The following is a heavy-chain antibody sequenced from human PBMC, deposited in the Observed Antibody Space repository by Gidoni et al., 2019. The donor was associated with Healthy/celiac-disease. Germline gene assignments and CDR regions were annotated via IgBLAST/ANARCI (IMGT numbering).Heavy chain of an antibody. CDR3: ARDSQWSNFYYYYGMDV. J-gene: IGHJ6*02. CDR1: GFTFTSYG. V-gene: IGHV3-33*01. Sequence: QVQLVESGGGVVQPGRSLRLSCAASGFTFTSYGMHWVRQAPGKGLEWVAVRGYDGSNKDYEDSVKGRFTISRDNSKNTLYLQMNSLRAEDTAVYYCARDSQWSNFYYYYGMDVWGQGTTVTVSS. D-gene: IGHD2-8*01. CDR2: RGYDGSNK.